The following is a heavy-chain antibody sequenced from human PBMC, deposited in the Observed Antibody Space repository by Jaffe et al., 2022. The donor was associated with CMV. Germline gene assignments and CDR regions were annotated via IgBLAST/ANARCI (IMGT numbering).Heavy chain of an antibody. V-gene: IGHV4-39*01. CDR3: ARQLVDTAMVPYFDY. D-gene: IGHD5-18*01. J-gene: IGHJ4*02. Sequence: QLQLQESGPGLVKPSETLSLTCTVSGGSISSSSYYWGWIRQPPGKGLEWIGSIYYSGSTYYNPSLKSRVTISVDTSKNQFSLKLSSVTAADTAVYYCARQLVDTAMVPYFDYWGQGTLVTVSS. CDR1: GGSISSSSYY. CDR2: IYYSGST.